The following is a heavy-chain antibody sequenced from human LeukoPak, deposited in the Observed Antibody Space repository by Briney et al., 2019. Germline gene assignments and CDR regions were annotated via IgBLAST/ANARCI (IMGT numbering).Heavy chain of an antibody. V-gene: IGHV6-1*01. CDR3: ARGAVAPAYSTMDV. CDR1: GDSVSSNSVT. D-gene: IGHD4-23*01. J-gene: IGHJ6*02. Sequence: QSQTLSLTCAISGDSVSSNSVTWNWIRQSPSRGLEWLGRTYYRSKWYNDYAVSVKSRITINPDTSKNQFSLQLNSVTPEDTAVYFCARGAVAPAYSTMDVWGQGTTVTVSS. CDR2: TYYRSKWYN.